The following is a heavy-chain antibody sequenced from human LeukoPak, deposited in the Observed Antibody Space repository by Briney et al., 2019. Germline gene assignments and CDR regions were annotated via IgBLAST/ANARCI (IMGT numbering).Heavy chain of an antibody. Sequence: SVKVSCKASGGTFSSYAISWVRQAPGQGLEWMGRIIPILGIANYAQKFQGRVTITADKSTSTAYMELSSLRSEDTAVYYCARDKAPGTIVGTAMPGDYWGQGTLVTVSS. CDR1: GGTFSSYA. CDR3: ARDKAPGTIVGTAMPGDY. J-gene: IGHJ4*02. D-gene: IGHD5-18*01. CDR2: IIPILGIA. V-gene: IGHV1-69*04.